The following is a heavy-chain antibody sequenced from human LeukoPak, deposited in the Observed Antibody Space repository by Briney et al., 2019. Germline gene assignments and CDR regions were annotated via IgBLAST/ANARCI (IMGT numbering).Heavy chain of an antibody. J-gene: IGHJ4*02. V-gene: IGHV4-34*01. CDR1: GGSFFGSH. CDR3: ARDPTTVATLPYYFDF. D-gene: IGHD4-23*01. Sequence: SETLSLTCAVSGGSFFGSHWNWIRQSPEKGLEWIGEINHSGRTNYNPSLKSRVTISVDTSKSQFFLKLTSVTAADTAVYYCARDPTTVATLPYYFDFWGQGTLVTVSA. CDR2: INHSGRT.